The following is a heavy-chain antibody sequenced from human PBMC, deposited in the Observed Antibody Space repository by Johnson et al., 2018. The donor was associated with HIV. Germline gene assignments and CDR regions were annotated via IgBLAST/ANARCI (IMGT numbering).Heavy chain of an antibody. D-gene: IGHD6-13*01. Sequence: VQLVESGGGVVRPGGSLRLSSAASGFTFDDYAMSWVRQAPGKGLEWVSYISSSGSTIYYADSVKGRFTVSRDNSKNTLYLQMNSLRAEDTAVYYCARAAAAATDAFDIWGQGTMVTVSS. CDR2: ISSSGSTI. J-gene: IGHJ3*02. V-gene: IGHV3-48*01. CDR1: GFTFDDYA. CDR3: ARAAAAATDAFDI.